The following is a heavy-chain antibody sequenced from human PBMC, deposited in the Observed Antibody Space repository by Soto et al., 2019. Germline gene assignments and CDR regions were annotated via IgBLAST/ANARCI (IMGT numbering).Heavy chain of an antibody. CDR3: ARQIYDSDTGPNFQYYFDS. CDR1: GSSFAGYW. CDR2: IDPSDSQT. V-gene: IGHV5-10-1*01. Sequence: GESLKISCKGSGSSFAGYWITWVRQKPGKGLDWVGRIDPSDSQTYYSPSFRGHVTISATKSITTVFLQWSSLRASDTAMYYCARQIYDSDTGPNFQYYFDSWGQGTPVTVSS. J-gene: IGHJ4*02. D-gene: IGHD3-22*01.